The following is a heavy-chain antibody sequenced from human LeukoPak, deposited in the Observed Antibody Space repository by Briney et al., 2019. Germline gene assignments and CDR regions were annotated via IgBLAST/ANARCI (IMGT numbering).Heavy chain of an antibody. CDR2: ISGSGGST. Sequence: QPGGSLRLSCAASAFTFGSYAMGWVRPAPGKGLEWVSGISGSGGSTSYADSVKGRFTISRDNSKNALYLQLNSLRAENTAVYYCAKRSSIASFDYWGQGTLVTVSS. CDR3: AKRSSIASFDY. V-gene: IGHV3-23*01. J-gene: IGHJ4*02. CDR1: AFTFGSYA. D-gene: IGHD6-6*01.